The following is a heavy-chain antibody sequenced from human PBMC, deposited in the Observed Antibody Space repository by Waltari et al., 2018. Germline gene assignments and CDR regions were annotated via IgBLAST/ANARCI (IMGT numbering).Heavy chain of an antibody. CDR3: AGGSMPLQDWYFDL. V-gene: IGHV1-2*06. CDR2: INPNRGGT. J-gene: IGHJ2*01. CDR1: GYTFTGYY. D-gene: IGHD2-2*01. Sequence: QVQLVQSGAEVKKPGASVKVSCKASGYTFTGYYLHWVRPAPGQGPEWMGRINPNRGGTNYAQKFQGRVTMTRDTSISTAYMELSRLRSDDTAVYYCAGGSMPLQDWYFDLWGRGTLVTVSS.